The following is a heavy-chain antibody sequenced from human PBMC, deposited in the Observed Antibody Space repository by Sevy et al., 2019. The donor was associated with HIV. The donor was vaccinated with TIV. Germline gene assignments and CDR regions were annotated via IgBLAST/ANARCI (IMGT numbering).Heavy chain of an antibody. V-gene: IGHV4-59*01. CDR2: IYYSGST. J-gene: IGHJ4*02. Sequence: WETLSLTCTVSGGSIRNYFWSWIRQPPGKGLEWIGYIYYSGSTNYNPSLKTRLTISLDTSKNQFSLNLSSVTAADTAVYYCARESIGAVGDFDYWGQGTLVTVSS. CDR1: GGSIRNYF. D-gene: IGHD6-13*01. CDR3: ARESIGAVGDFDY.